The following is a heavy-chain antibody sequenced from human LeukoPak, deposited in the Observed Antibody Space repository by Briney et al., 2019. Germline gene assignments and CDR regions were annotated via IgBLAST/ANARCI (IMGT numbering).Heavy chain of an antibody. Sequence: GGSLRLSCAASGFTFSNYAMSWVRQAPGKGLEWVSDVTGNGGSTYYADSVKGRFTISRDNSKDTLYLQMNSLRAEDTAVYYCVKLGSGSYSGYWGQGTLVTVSS. CDR2: VTGNGGST. J-gene: IGHJ4*02. CDR1: GFTFSNYA. V-gene: IGHV3-23*01. D-gene: IGHD1-26*01. CDR3: VKLGSGSYSGY.